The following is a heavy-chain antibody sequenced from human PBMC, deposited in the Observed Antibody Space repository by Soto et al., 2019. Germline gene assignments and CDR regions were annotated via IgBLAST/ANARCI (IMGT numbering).Heavy chain of an antibody. CDR1: GGSLSSGAYY. Sequence: SETLSLTCTVSGGSLSSGAYYWTWIRQHPGKGLEWIGHIYYSGGTGYNPSLRSRLTISVDTSKNHFSLKLSSVTAADTAVYYCARLNRDLYYFDYWGQGTLVTVSS. J-gene: IGHJ4*02. V-gene: IGHV4-31*03. CDR2: IYYSGGT. CDR3: ARLNRDLYYFDY.